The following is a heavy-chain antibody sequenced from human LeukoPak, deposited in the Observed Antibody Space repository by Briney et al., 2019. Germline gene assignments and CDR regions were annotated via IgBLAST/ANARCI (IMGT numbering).Heavy chain of an antibody. CDR3: ARLPGSSTPDY. Sequence: GEPLKISCKGSGYSFTSYWIAWVRQMPGKGLEWMGIIHPSDSDTRYSPSFQGQVTISADKSINTAYLKWSSLKASDTVTYYCARLPGSSTPDYWGQGTLVTVSS. V-gene: IGHV5-51*01. CDR2: IHPSDSDT. J-gene: IGHJ4*02. D-gene: IGHD6-6*01. CDR1: GYSFTSYW.